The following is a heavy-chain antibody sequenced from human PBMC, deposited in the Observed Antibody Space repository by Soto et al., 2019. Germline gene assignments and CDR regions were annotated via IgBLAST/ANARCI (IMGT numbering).Heavy chain of an antibody. CDR3: ARGHRAYYFDY. CDR1: GGTFSSYA. D-gene: IGHD3-10*01. CDR2: IMPIFGTA. J-gene: IGHJ4*02. V-gene: IGHV1-69*01. Sequence: QVQLVQSGAEVKKPGSSVKVCCKASGGTFSSYAISCVRQAPGQGRKWTGGIMPIFGTANYAEKFQGRVTITTVECTSTAYMALSRLSCKDTAVYYCARGHRAYYFDYWGEGTMVAVSS.